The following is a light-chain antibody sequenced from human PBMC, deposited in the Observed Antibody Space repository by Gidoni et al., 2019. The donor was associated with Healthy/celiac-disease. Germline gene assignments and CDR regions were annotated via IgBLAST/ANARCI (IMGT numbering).Light chain of an antibody. Sequence: IVSTTSPGTLSWSPGERATLSCRASQSVSSSYLAWYQQKPGQAPRLLLYVASSWATGIPARFSGSGSGTDFTLTISRLEPEDFAVYYCQPYGSSPTTFGQGTKVEIK. CDR2: VAS. CDR3: QPYGSSPTT. V-gene: IGKV3-20*01. CDR1: QSVSSSY. J-gene: IGKJ1*01.